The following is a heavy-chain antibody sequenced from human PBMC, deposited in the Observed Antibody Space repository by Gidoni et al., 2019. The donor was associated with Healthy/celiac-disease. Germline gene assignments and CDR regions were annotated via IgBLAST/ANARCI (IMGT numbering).Heavy chain of an antibody. V-gene: IGHV3-9*01. CDR3: AKQSGASRNFDY. CDR1: GFTFDDYA. CDR2: ISWNSGSI. J-gene: IGHJ4*02. Sequence: EVQLVESGGGLVQPGRSLRLSCAASGFTFDDYAMHWVRQAPGQGLEWVSGISWNSGSIGYADSVKGRFTISRDNAKNSLYLQMNSLRAEDTALYYCAKQSGASRNFDYWGQGTLVTVSS. D-gene: IGHD3-10*01.